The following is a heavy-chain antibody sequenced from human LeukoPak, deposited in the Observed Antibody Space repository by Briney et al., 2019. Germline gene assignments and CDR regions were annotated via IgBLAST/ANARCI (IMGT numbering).Heavy chain of an antibody. CDR2: IYYSGST. CDR1: GGSISSYY. V-gene: IGHV4-59*01. J-gene: IGHJ5*02. Sequence: PSETLSLTCTVSGGSISSYYWGWIRQPLGKGLEWIGYIYYSGSTNYNPSLKSRVTISVDTSKNQFSLKLSSVTAADTAVYYCARAPTRRWLQLVVTGFDPWGQGTLVTVSS. CDR3: ARAPTRRWLQLVVTGFDP. D-gene: IGHD5-24*01.